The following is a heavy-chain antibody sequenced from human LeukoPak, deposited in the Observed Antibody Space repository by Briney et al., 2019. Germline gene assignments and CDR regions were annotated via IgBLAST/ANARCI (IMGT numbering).Heavy chain of an antibody. J-gene: IGHJ3*02. CDR1: GYTFTGYY. D-gene: IGHD1-7*01. CDR2: INPNSGGT. CDR3: ARGSLITGTPKGDDAFDI. V-gene: IGHV1-2*02. Sequence: ASVTVSCKASGYTFTGYYMHWVRQAPGQGLEWMGWINPNSGGTNYAQKFQGRVTMTRDTSISTAYRELSRLRSDDTAVYYCARGSLITGTPKGDDAFDIWGQGTMVTVSS.